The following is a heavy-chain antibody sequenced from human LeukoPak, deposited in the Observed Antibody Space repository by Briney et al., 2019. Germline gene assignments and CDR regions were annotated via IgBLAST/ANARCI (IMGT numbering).Heavy chain of an antibody. CDR3: ARLGGGSGWYTGLGYFDY. Sequence: SETLSLTCTVSGGSISSSSYHWGWIRQPPGKGLEWIGSIYYSGTTYYNPSLKSRVTISVDTSKNQFSLKLSSVTAADTAVYYCARLGGGSGWYTGLGYFDYWGQGTLVTVSS. CDR1: GGSISSSSYH. V-gene: IGHV4-39*01. J-gene: IGHJ4*02. D-gene: IGHD6-19*01. CDR2: IYYSGTT.